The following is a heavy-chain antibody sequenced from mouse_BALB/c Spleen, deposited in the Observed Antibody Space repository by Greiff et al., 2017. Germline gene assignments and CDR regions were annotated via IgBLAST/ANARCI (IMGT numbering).Heavy chain of an antibody. Sequence: EVKVVESGGGLVQPGGSRKLSCAASGFTFSSFGMHWVRQAPEKGLEWVAYISSGSSTIYYADTVKGRFTISRDNPKNTLFLQMTSLRSEDTAMYYCARYRKNYAMDYWGQGTSVTVSS. V-gene: IGHV5-17*02. CDR2: ISSGSSTI. CDR1: GFTFSSFG. J-gene: IGHJ4*01. CDR3: ARYRKNYAMDY.